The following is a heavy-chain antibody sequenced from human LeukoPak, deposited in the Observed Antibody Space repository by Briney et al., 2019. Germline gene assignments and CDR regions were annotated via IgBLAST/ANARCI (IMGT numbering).Heavy chain of an antibody. CDR2: INPNSGGT. D-gene: IGHD2-15*01. J-gene: IGHJ6*02. V-gene: IGHV1-2*02. CDR1: GYTFTGYY. CDR3: AGARRGYCSGGSCYSNYYGMDV. Sequence: ASVKVSCKASGYTFTGYYMHWVRQAPGQGLEWMGWINPNSGGTSYAQKFQGRVTMTRDTSISTAYMELSRLRSDDTAVYYCAGARRGYCSGGSCYSNYYGMDVWGQGTTVTVSS.